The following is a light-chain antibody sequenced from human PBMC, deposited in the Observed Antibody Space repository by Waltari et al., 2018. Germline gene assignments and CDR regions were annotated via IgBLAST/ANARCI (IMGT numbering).Light chain of an antibody. CDR1: QSVSSN. Sequence: EIVMTQSPATLSVSPGERATLSCRASQSVSSNLAWYQQKPGQAPRLPIHGASTRATGIPARFSGSGSGTEFTLTISSLQSEDFAVYYCQQYNNWPQTFGQGTKVEIK. V-gene: IGKV3-15*01. J-gene: IGKJ1*01. CDR2: GAS. CDR3: QQYNNWPQT.